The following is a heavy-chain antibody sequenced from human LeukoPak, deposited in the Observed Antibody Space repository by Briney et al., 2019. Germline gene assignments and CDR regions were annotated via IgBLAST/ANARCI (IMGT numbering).Heavy chain of an antibody. Sequence: KPSETLSLTYTVSDGSISSYGYYWGWIRQPPGKGLEWIGSIYYSGNTYYNPSLKSRVTMSVHTSKNQFSLRLSSVTAADTAVYYCARGVHNYYYMDVWGKGTTATVSS. CDR2: IYYSGNT. V-gene: IGHV4-39*07. CDR3: ARGVHNYYYMDV. J-gene: IGHJ6*03. CDR1: DGSISSYGYY.